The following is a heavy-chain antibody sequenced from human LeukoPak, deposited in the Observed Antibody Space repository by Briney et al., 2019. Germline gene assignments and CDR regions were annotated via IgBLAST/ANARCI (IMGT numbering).Heavy chain of an antibody. Sequence: RGSLRLSCAASGFTFSSDGMHWVRQAPGKGLEWVAFIRYDGSNKYYADSVKGRFTISRDNSKNTLYLQMNSLRAEDTAVYYCAKDRGTPPDYYFDYWGQGTLVTVSS. V-gene: IGHV3-30*02. D-gene: IGHD3-10*01. CDR1: GFTFSSDG. J-gene: IGHJ4*02. CDR3: AKDRGTPPDYYFDY. CDR2: IRYDGSNK.